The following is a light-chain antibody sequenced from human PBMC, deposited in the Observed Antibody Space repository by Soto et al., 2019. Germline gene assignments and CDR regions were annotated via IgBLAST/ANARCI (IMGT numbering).Light chain of an antibody. CDR2: DAS. Sequence: RMTQSPSSFSASTGDRVSITCRATQDIGTYLAWYQQIPGKAPELLIYDASTLQTGVPSRFSGSGSGTDFTLTISYLQSEDFGTYYCQQFYNYPRTFGQGTKVDIK. CDR3: QQFYNYPRT. CDR1: QDIGTY. V-gene: IGKV1-8*01. J-gene: IGKJ1*01.